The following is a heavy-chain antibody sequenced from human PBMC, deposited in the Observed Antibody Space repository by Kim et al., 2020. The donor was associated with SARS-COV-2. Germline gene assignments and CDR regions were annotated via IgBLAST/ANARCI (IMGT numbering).Heavy chain of an antibody. V-gene: IGHV4-59*01. CDR3: ARGGPSGSYYVEGEPFDY. J-gene: IGHJ4*02. D-gene: IGHD1-26*01. CDR2: IYYSGST. CDR1: GGAISSYY. Sequence: SETLSLTCTVSGGAISSYYWSWIRQPPGKGLEWIGYIYYSGSTNYNPSLKSRVTISVDTSKNQFSLKLSSVTAGDTAVYYCARGGPSGSYYVEGEPFDYWGQGTLVTVSS.